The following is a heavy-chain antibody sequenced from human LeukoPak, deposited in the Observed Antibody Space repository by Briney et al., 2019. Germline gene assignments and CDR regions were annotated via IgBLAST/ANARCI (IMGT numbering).Heavy chain of an antibody. CDR3: ASNGPLRSDTSRYYFDS. J-gene: IGHJ4*02. D-gene: IGHD3-22*01. CDR1: GFTFSSYA. V-gene: IGHV3-33*08. Sequence: GSLRLSCAASGFTFSSYAMHWVRQAPGKGLEWVAVIWYDGSNKYYADSVKGRFTISRDNSKNTLYLQMNSLRAEDTAVYYCASNGPLRSDTSRYYFDSWGQGTLVTVSS. CDR2: IWYDGSNK.